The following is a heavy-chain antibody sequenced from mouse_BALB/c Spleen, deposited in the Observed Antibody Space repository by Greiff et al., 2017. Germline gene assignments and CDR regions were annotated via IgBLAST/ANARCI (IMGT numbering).Heavy chain of an antibody. D-gene: IGHD3-1*01. J-gene: IGHJ2*01. CDR1: GFSLSTSGMG. CDR3: ARRGGSNYFDY. CDR2: IYWDDDK. V-gene: IGHV8-12*01. Sequence: QVTLKESGPGILQPSQTLSLTCSFSGFSLSTSGMGVSWIRQPSGKGLEWLAHIYWDDDKRYNPSLKSRLTISKDTSSNQVFLKITSVDTADTATYYCARRGGSNYFDYWGQGTTLTVSS.